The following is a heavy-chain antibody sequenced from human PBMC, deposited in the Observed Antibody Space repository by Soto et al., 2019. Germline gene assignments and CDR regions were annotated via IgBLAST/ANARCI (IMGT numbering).Heavy chain of an antibody. CDR2: IHYNGNT. Sequence: QVQLQVSGPGLVKPSETLSLTCTVSGDSISSYSWSWIRQPPGKGLEWIGNIHYNGNTKYSPSLKSRVTMSVDASKKPFSLKLISVTTADTAVYFCAREGNLGRWIQPLDSWGQGALVTVSS. CDR1: GDSISSYS. V-gene: IGHV4-59*01. CDR3: AREGNLGRWIQPLDS. D-gene: IGHD2-2*03. J-gene: IGHJ4*02.